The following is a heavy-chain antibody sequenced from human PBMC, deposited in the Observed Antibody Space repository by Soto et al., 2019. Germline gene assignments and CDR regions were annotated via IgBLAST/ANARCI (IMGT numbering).Heavy chain of an antibody. D-gene: IGHD2-2*01. Sequence: ASVKVSCKASGYTFTSYAMHWVRQAPGQRLEWMGWINAGNGNTKYSQKFQGRVTITRDTSASTACMELSSLRSEDTAVYYCARESVVPAAIDYYYYYGMDVWGQGTTVTVSS. CDR1: GYTFTSYA. CDR3: ARESVVPAAIDYYYYYGMDV. J-gene: IGHJ6*02. V-gene: IGHV1-3*01. CDR2: INAGNGNT.